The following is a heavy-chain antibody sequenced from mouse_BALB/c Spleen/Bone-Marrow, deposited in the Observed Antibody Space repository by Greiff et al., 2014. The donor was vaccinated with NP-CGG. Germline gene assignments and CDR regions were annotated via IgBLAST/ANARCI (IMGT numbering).Heavy chain of an antibody. J-gene: IGHJ3*01. D-gene: IGHD2-1*01. Sequence: EVNVVESGGNLVKPGGSLKLSCAASGFTFSSYGMSWVRQTPERGLEWVGTICSGGSYTNYPDSVKGRFTIARDKAKNTLYLQMSSPKSDDTAMYDCARWVEGNHAGFAYWGQGTLVTVSA. V-gene: IGHV5-6*01. CDR1: GFTFSSYG. CDR2: ICSGGSYT. CDR3: ARWVEGNHAGFAY.